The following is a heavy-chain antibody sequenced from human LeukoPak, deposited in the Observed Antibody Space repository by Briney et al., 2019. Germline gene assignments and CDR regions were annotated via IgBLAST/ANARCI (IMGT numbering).Heavy chain of an antibody. J-gene: IGHJ4*02. Sequence: PGGSLRLSCEASGFTFRSFGMSWVRQAPGKGLEWVSAINGGGGTTYYADSVKGRFTISRDNSKSTLSLQMNSLRVEDTAVYYCATRGQSGGYIDGWGQGTLVTVSS. CDR2: INGGGGTT. CDR3: ATRGQSGGYIDG. V-gene: IGHV3-23*01. CDR1: GFTFRSFG. D-gene: IGHD4-23*01.